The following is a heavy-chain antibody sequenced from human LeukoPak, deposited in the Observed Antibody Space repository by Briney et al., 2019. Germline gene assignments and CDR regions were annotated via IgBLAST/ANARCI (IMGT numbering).Heavy chain of an antibody. D-gene: IGHD3-10*01. CDR1: GFTFSSYW. J-gene: IGHJ5*02. V-gene: IGHV3-74*01. CDR3: VRGRGSYGWFDP. Sequence: PGGSLRLSCAASGFTFSSYWMHWVRQVPGKGLVWVSRISGDGTARNYAGSVKGRFTISRDDAKNTVDLQMNSLRGEDTAVYYCVRGRGSYGWFDPWGQGTLVTVSS. CDR2: ISGDGTAR.